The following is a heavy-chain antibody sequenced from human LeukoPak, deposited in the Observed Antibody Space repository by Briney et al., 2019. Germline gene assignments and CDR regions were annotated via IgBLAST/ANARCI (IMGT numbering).Heavy chain of an antibody. CDR1: GGSFSGYY. Sequence: SETLSLTCAVYGGSFSGYYWSWIRQPPGKGLEWIGEINHSGSTNYNPSLKSRVTISVDTSKNQFSLKLSSVTAADTAVYYCARPSTPRYGSAEDWYFDLWGRGTLVTVSS. V-gene: IGHV4-34*01. CDR3: ARPSTPRYGSAEDWYFDL. D-gene: IGHD3-10*01. CDR2: INHSGST. J-gene: IGHJ2*01.